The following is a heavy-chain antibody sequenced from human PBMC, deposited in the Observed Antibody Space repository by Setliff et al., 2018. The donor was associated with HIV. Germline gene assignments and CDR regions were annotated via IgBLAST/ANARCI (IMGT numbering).Heavy chain of an antibody. CDR3: ARHAAGPDGPFDY. Sequence: PSETLSLTCGVSGYSMSSGYYWGWIRQPPGKGLEWIGNVYHTGSTYYNPSLKSRVTISVDTSKHQFSLKLSSVIAADTAVYYCARHAAGPDGPFDYWGQGTLVTVSS. J-gene: IGHJ4*02. CDR1: GYSMSSGYY. V-gene: IGHV4-38-2*01. D-gene: IGHD2-2*01. CDR2: VYHTGST.